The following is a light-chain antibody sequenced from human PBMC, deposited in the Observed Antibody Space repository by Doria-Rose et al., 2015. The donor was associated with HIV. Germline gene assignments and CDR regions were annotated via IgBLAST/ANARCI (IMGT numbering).Light chain of an antibody. J-gene: IGKJ1*01. CDR1: QSFSSTY. CDR2: DGS. V-gene: IGKV3-20*01. Sequence: FTQSPGPLSLSPGERATLSCRASQSFSSTYLAWYQQKPGQAPSLLIYDGSTRATGIPDRFSASGSGTDFTLTINRLEPEDFALYYCHQYGTSWTFGQGTKVEI. CDR3: HQYGTSWT.